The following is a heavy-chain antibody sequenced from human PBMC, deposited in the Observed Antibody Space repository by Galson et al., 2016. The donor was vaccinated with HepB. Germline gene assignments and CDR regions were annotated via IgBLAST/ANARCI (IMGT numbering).Heavy chain of an antibody. Sequence: SLRLSCAASGFTFSNYWMHWVRQAPGKGLVWVSRLNSDGRTTSYADSVKGRFTISRDNAKNTLYLQMNSLRAEDTAVYYCAKDPRRITMVRGVISYYYYGIDVWGQGTTVTVSS. V-gene: IGHV3-74*01. D-gene: IGHD3-10*01. CDR1: GFTFSNYW. J-gene: IGHJ6*02. CDR3: AKDPRRITMVRGVISYYYYGIDV. CDR2: LNSDGRTT.